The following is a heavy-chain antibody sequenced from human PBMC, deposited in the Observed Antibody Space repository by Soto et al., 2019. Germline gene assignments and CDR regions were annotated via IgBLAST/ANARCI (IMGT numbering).Heavy chain of an antibody. V-gene: IGHV3-23*01. CDR1: GFTFSSHA. CDR2: ISGSGGST. D-gene: IGHD6-19*01. Sequence: PGGSLRLSCAASGFTFSSHAMSWVRQAPGKGLEWVSAISGSGGSTYYADSVKGRFTISRDNSKNTLYLQMNSLRAEDTAVYYCAKFTASTNIAVAGFYYYGMDVWGQGTTVTVSS. CDR3: AKFTASTNIAVAGFYYYGMDV. J-gene: IGHJ6*02.